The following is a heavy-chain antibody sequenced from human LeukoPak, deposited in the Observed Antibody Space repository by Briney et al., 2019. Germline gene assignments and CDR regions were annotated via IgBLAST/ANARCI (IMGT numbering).Heavy chain of an antibody. J-gene: IGHJ6*02. CDR3: AREQYCSSTSCYILYYYYYGMDV. V-gene: IGHV3-9*01. CDR1: GFIFNNYA. CDR2: ISWNSGSI. D-gene: IGHD2-2*02. Sequence: PGRSLRLSCAGSGFIFNNYAMHWVRQPPGKGLEWVSGISWNSGSIDYADSVKGRFTISRDNAKNSLYLQLNSLRAEDTAVYYCAREQYCSSTSCYILYYYYYGMDVWGQGTTVTVSS.